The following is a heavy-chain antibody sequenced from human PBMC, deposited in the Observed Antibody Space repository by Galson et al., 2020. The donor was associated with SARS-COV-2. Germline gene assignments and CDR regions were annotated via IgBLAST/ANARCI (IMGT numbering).Heavy chain of an antibody. CDR1: GFTFSSYA. D-gene: IGHD6-19*01. J-gene: IGHJ4*02. CDR2: ISYDGSNK. Sequence: GGSLRLSCAASGFTFSSYAMHWVRQAPGKGLEWVAVISYDGSNKYYADSVKGRFTISRDNSKNTLYLQMNSLRAEDTAVYYCASERSGWYGAVGQFDYWGQGTLVTVSS. V-gene: IGHV3-30*04. CDR3: ASERSGWYGAVGQFDY.